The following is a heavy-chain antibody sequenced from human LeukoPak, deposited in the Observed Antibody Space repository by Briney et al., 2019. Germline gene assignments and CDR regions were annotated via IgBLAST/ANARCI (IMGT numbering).Heavy chain of an antibody. CDR1: GGSIGSSSYY. Sequence: PSETLSLTCTVSGGSIGSSSYYWDWIRQAPGKGLEWIGNIYDSGSTYYNPSLKSRVTMSVDTSKNQFSLKLSSVTAADTAVYYCARHGKWAVVQDDAFDIWGQGTMVTVSS. CDR2: IYDSGST. V-gene: IGHV4-39*01. J-gene: IGHJ3*02. D-gene: IGHD1-26*01. CDR3: ARHGKWAVVQDDAFDI.